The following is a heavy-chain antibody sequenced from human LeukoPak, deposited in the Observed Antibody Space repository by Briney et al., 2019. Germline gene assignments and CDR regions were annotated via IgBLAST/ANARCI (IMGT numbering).Heavy chain of an antibody. CDR3: AKEEDGYFDY. V-gene: IGHV3-9*01. D-gene: IGHD5-24*01. Sequence: GGSLRLSCAASGFTFDDYAMHWVRQAPGEGLEWVSGMSWNSGSIGYADCVKGRFTISRDNAKTSLYLQMNSLRAEYTALYYCAKEEDGYFDYWGQGTLVTVPS. CDR1: GFTFDDYA. CDR2: MSWNSGSI. J-gene: IGHJ4*02.